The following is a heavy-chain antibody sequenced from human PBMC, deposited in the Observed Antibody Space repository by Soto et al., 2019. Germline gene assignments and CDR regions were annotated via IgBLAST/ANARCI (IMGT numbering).Heavy chain of an antibody. CDR1: GYTFTDYW. V-gene: IGHV5-51*01. Sequence: PGESLKISCKASGYTFTDYWIGWVRQLPGKGLEWMGIIYPGDSDTRYSPSFQGHVTITVDKSTSTAYLQWSTLKASDTAMYYCARDLSDFGYYYYAMDVWGQGTRVTVSS. CDR3: ARDLSDFGYYYYAMDV. J-gene: IGHJ6*02. D-gene: IGHD2-21*01. CDR2: IYPGDSDT.